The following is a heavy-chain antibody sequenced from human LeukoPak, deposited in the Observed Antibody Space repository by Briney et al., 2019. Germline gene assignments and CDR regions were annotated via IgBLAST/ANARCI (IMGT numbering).Heavy chain of an antibody. CDR3: ARDRTRYCSSTSCYRRHGMDV. J-gene: IGHJ6*02. D-gene: IGHD2-2*02. Sequence: ASVKVSCKASGYTFTSYGIRWVRQAPGGRLEWMGWIRAYNGNTNYAQKLQGRVTMTTDTSPSTAYMELRSLRSDDTAVYYCARDRTRYCSSTSCYRRHGMDVWGQGTTVTVSS. CDR2: IRAYNGNT. CDR1: GYTFTSYG. V-gene: IGHV1-18*01.